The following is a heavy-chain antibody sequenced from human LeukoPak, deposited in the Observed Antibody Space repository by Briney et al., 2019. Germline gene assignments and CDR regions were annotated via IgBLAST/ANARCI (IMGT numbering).Heavy chain of an antibody. D-gene: IGHD5-24*01. CDR1: GFTFDDYA. J-gene: IGHJ6*02. CDR3: SRDSYGYQPEFGFAV. Sequence: GGSLRLSCTAAGFTFDDYAISWFRQAPGKGLQWVGFIAGKTHTGTTEYAASVEGRFSISRDDSKSVAYLEMNSLNTEDTAVYYCSRDSYGYQPEFGFAVWGPGTTVTVSS. V-gene: IGHV3-49*03. CDR2: IAGKTHTGTT.